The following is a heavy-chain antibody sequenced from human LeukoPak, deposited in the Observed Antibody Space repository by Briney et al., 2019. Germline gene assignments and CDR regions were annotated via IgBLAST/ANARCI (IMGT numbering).Heavy chain of an antibody. CDR1: GGSISSYY. CDR2: IYYSGSN. J-gene: IGHJ3*02. Sequence: SETLSLTCTVSGGSISSYYWSWIRQPPGKGLEWIGYIYYSGSNNYNPSLKSRVTISVDTSKNQFSLKLSSVTAADTAVYYCARQLDYVDAFDIWGQGTMVTVSS. D-gene: IGHD4-17*01. CDR3: ARQLDYVDAFDI. V-gene: IGHV4-59*08.